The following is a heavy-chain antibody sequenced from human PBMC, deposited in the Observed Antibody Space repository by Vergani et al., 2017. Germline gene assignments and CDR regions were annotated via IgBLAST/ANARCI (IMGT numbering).Heavy chain of an antibody. CDR3: ARGGDYGSNSWDDAFDI. J-gene: IGHJ3*02. V-gene: IGHV3-48*01. D-gene: IGHD4-23*01. CDR2: ISSSSSTI. Sequence: EVQLVESGGGLVQPGGSLRLSCAASGFTFSSYSMNWVRQAPGKGLEWVSYISSSSSTIYYADSVKGRFTISRDNAKNSLYLQMNSLRAEDTAVYYCARGGDYGSNSWDDAFDIWGQGTMVTVSS. CDR1: GFTFSSYS.